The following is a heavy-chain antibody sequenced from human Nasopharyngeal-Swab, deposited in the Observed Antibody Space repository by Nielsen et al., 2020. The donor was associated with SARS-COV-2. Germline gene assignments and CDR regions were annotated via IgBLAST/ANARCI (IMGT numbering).Heavy chain of an antibody. Sequence: SETLSLTCAVYGGSFSSYYWRWIRQPAGKGLEWIGRIYTSGSTNYNPSLKSRVTMSVDTSKNQFSLKLSSVTAADTAVYYCARELLYCSSTSCYENWFDPWGQGTLVTVSS. D-gene: IGHD2-2*01. CDR1: GGSFSSYY. CDR3: ARELLYCSSTSCYENWFDP. CDR2: IYTSGST. J-gene: IGHJ5*02. V-gene: IGHV4-4*07.